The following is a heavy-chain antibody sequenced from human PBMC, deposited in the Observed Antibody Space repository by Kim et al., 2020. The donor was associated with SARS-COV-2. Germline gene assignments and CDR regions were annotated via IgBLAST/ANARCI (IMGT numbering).Heavy chain of an antibody. CDR2: ISSSDSTI. CDR3: ARVEACGGDCGGQPGFDI. J-gene: IGHJ3*02. Sequence: GGSLRLSCAASGFTFSDYYMSWIRQAPGKGLEWISYISSSDSTIYYTDSVKGRFTISRDNAKNSLDLQMNSLRAEDTAVYYCARVEACGGDCGGQPGFDIWGQGTTVTVSS. D-gene: IGHD2-21*02. CDR1: GFTFSDYY. V-gene: IGHV3-11*01.